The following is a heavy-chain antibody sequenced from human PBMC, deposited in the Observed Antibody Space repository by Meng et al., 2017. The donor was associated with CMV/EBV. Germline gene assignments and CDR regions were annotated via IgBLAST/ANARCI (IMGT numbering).Heavy chain of an antibody. V-gene: IGHV1-69*05. CDR3: ARWYSSSSTSPHAFDI. CDR1: GGTFSSYA. Sequence: SVKVSCKASGGTFSSYAISWVRQAPGQGLEWMGGIIPIFGTANYAQKFQGRVTITTDESTSTAYMELSSLRSEDTAVYYCARWYSSSSTSPHAFDIWGQWTMVTVSS. CDR2: IIPIFGTA. D-gene: IGHD6-6*01. J-gene: IGHJ3*02.